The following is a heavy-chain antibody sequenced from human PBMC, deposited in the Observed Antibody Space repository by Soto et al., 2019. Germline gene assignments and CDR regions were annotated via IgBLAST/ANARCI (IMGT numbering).Heavy chain of an antibody. CDR1: GFSLTTSGVC. J-gene: IGHJ4*02. D-gene: IGHD3-3*01. V-gene: IGHV2-5*02. Sequence: QITLNESGPTQVKPRQTLTLTCNFSGFSLTTSGVCVGWIRQSPGKAPEWLALIYWDDDKRYSPSLKSRLTITKDTSKNQVVLTMADLDPADTATYDCAHRVLRTVFGLVTTTAIYFDFWGQGTPVAVSS. CDR2: IYWDDDK. CDR3: AHRVLRTVFGLVTTTAIYFDF.